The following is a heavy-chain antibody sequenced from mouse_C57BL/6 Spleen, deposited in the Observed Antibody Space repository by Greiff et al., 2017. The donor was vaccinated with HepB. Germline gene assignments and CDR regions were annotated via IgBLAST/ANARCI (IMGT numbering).Heavy chain of an antibody. CDR1: GYSITSGYY. V-gene: IGHV3-6*01. Sequence: EVKLMDSGPGLVKPSQSLSLTCSVTGYSITSGYYWNWIRQFPGNKLEWMGYISYDGSNNYNPSLKNRISITRDTSKNQFFLKLNSVTTEDTATYYCARVRNYFDYWGQGTTLTVSS. CDR3: ARVRNYFDY. CDR2: ISYDGSN. J-gene: IGHJ2*01.